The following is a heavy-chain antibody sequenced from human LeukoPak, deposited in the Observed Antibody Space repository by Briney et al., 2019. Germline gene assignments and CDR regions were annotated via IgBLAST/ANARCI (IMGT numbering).Heavy chain of an antibody. D-gene: IGHD6-6*01. CDR3: ARQAARGFDY. CDR1: GGSFSGYY. V-gene: IGHV4-34*01. CDR2: INHSGST. Sequence: PSETLSLTCAVYGGSFSGYYWSWIRQPPGKGLEWIGEINHSGSTNYNPSPKSRVTISADTSKNQFSLKLSSVTAADTAVYYCARQAARGFDYWGQGTLVTVSS. J-gene: IGHJ4*02.